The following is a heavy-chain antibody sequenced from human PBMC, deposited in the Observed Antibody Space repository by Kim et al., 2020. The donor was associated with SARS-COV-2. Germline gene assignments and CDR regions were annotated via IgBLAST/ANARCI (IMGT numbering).Heavy chain of an antibody. Sequence: YTAPVRRRVPISRDNATNTLYLQMNSLRAEDTAVYYCASAGIGWNAFDIWGLGTMVTVSS. D-gene: IGHD2-15*01. CDR3: ASAGIGWNAFDI. J-gene: IGHJ3*02. V-gene: IGHV3-11*01.